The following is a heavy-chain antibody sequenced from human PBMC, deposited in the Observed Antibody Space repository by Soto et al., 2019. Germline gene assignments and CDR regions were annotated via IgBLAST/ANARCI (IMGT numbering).Heavy chain of an antibody. CDR2: VYHSMTT. V-gene: IGHV4-38-2*02. CDR3: VRVSGFCRGSSCIPYFFDY. CDR1: GYSISGGYY. D-gene: IGHD2-15*01. Sequence: ETLSLTCTVSGYSISGGYYWGWVRQPPGKGLEWIASVYHSMTTYYNPSLKSRITISPDTSKNQFSLNLNSVTAADTAFYYCVRVSGFCRGSSCIPYFFDYWGQGILVTVSS. J-gene: IGHJ4*02.